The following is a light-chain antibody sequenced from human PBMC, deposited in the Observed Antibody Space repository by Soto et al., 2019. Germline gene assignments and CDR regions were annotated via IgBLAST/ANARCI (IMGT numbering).Light chain of an antibody. CDR2: DVS. CDR3: ISYTTTTPYV. J-gene: IGLJ1*01. V-gene: IGLV2-14*03. Sequence: QAALTQPASVSGSPGQSITISCTGTSSDVGGYNYVSWYQHHPGKAPKLIIFDVSNRPSGISNRFSGSKSGNTASLTISGLQAEDEAYYYCISYTTTTPYVFGTSPQVTVL. CDR1: SSDVGGYNY.